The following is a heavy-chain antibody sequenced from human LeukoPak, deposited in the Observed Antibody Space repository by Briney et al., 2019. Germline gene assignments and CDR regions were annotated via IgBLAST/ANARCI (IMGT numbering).Heavy chain of an antibody. J-gene: IGHJ3*02. CDR2: INNEETAA. D-gene: IGHD1-26*01. CDR1: GFTFSTYW. V-gene: IGHV3-74*01. Sequence: GGSLRLSCAASGFTFSTYWMHWVRQAPGKGLVRVSHINNEETAANYADSVQGRFTISRDNANNMLYLQMDSLRAEDTAVYYCARESTVGPIQTDALDIGGQGTMVTVSS. CDR3: ARESTVGPIQTDALDI.